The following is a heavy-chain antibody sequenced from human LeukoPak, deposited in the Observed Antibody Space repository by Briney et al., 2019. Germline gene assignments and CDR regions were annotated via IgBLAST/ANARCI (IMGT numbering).Heavy chain of an antibody. D-gene: IGHD6-13*01. V-gene: IGHV1-2*02. J-gene: IGHJ4*02. Sequence: GASVTVSCKASGYTFTGYYMHWVRQAPGQGLEWMGWINPNSGGTNYAQKFQGRVTMTRDTSISTAYMELSRLRSDDTAVYYCARRAPFIAAAGDFDYWGQGTLVTVSS. CDR1: GYTFTGYY. CDR3: ARRAPFIAAAGDFDY. CDR2: INPNSGGT.